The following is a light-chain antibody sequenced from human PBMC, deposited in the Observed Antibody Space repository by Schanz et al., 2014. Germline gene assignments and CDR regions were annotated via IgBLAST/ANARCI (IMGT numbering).Light chain of an antibody. J-gene: IGKJ3*01. V-gene: IGKV1-5*01. Sequence: DIQMTQSPSTLSASVGDRVTITCRASQSISTWLAWYKQRPGKAPNLLIFDASNLESGVPSRFSGSGSGTEFTLTISGLQPDDFATYYCQQYYSYPFTFGPGTKVDIK. CDR2: DAS. CDR3: QQYYSYPFT. CDR1: QSISTW.